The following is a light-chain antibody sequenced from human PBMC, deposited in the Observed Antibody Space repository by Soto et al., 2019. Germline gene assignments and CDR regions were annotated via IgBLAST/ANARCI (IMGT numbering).Light chain of an antibody. J-gene: IGKJ4*02. CDR1: QGVSTW. CDR2: SAS. Sequence: DIQMTQSPSSVSSSVGDRVTITCRASQGVSTWLAWYRRKPGRAPALLIYSASSWHSGVPSRFSGSGSGTDFTLTISSLQPEDFATYYCQQSNSFPRTFGGGTKVEIK. V-gene: IGKV1-12*01. CDR3: QQSNSFPRT.